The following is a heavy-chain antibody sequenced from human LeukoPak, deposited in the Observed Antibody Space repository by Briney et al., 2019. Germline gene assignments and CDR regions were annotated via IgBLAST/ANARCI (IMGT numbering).Heavy chain of an antibody. Sequence: SVKVSCXASGGTFSSYAISWVRQAPGQGLEWMEGIIPIFGTANYAQKFQGRVTITADESTSTAYMELSSLRSEDTAVYYCASRYFTIYTSGFDYWGQGTLVTVSS. CDR1: GGTFSSYA. CDR2: IIPIFGTA. CDR3: ASRYFTIYTSGFDY. V-gene: IGHV1-69*01. J-gene: IGHJ4*02. D-gene: IGHD2/OR15-2a*01.